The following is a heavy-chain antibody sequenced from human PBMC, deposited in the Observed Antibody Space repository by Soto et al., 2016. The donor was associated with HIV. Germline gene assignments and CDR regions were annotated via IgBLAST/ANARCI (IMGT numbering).Heavy chain of an antibody. D-gene: IGHD5-12*01. V-gene: IGHV1-2*02. CDR3: ARVDRYSAYDGYSYGPLDY. Sequence: QVQLVQSGAEVKKPGASVKVSCKASGYTFTGYYMHWVRQAPGQGLEWMGWINPNSGGTNYAQKFQGRVTMTRDTSISTAYMELSRLRSDDTAVYYCARVDRYSAYDGYSYGPLDYWGQGTLVTVSS. CDR1: GYTFTGYY. J-gene: IGHJ4*02. CDR2: INPNSGGT.